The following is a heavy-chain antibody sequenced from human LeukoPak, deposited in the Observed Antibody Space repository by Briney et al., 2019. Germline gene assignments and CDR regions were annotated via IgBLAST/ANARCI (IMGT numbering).Heavy chain of an antibody. J-gene: IGHJ5*02. CDR3: ARVVVVVPAAISNLVWFDP. V-gene: IGHV4-31*03. CDR1: GGSISSGGYY. Sequence: PSQTLSLTCTVSGGSISSGGYYWSWIRQHPGKGLEWIVYTYYSGSTYYNPSLKSRVTISVATSKNQFSLKLSSVTAADTAVYYCARVVVVVPAAISNLVWFDPWGQGTLVTVSS. CDR2: TYYSGST. D-gene: IGHD2-2*01.